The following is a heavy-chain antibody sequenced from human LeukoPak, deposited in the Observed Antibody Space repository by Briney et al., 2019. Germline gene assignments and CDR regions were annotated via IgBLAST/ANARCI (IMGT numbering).Heavy chain of an antibody. Sequence: SQTLSLTCTVSGGSISSGSYYWSWIRQPAGKRLEWIGRIYTSGSTNYNPSLKSRVTISVDTSKNQFSLKLSSVTAADTAVYYCAADYYDSSGYYYVGAFDLWGQGTMVTVSS. D-gene: IGHD3-22*01. CDR3: AADYYDSSGYYYVGAFDL. V-gene: IGHV4-61*02. J-gene: IGHJ3*01. CDR1: GGSISSGSYY. CDR2: IYTSGST.